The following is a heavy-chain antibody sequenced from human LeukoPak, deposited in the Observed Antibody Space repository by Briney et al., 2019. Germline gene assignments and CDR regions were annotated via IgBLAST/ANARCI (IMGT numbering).Heavy chain of an antibody. V-gene: IGHV3-23*01. J-gene: IGHJ6*03. D-gene: IGHD5-18*01. CDR3: ARDRHTAMVYYYYYMDV. CDR2: ISASGGST. Sequence: GGSLRLSCAVSGINFRDYAMSWIRQTPGKGLEWVSAISASGGSTYHADSVKGRFTISRDNSQNTLYLEMKSLRVEDTAVYYCARDRHTAMVYYYYYMDVWGTGTTVTVSS. CDR1: GINFRDYA.